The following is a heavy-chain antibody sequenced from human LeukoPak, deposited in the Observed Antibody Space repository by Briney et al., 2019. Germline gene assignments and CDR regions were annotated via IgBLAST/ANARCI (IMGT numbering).Heavy chain of an antibody. V-gene: IGHV1-46*01. D-gene: IGHD5-24*01. J-gene: IGHJ4*02. Sequence: ASVKVSCKTSGYTFTSYYIHWVRQAPGQGLEGMEIINPSGGTTNFAQKFQGRVTMTRDTSTSTVYMELSSLRSEDTAVYYCARAGGGDGYNYVYWGQGTLVTVSS. CDR1: GYTFTSYY. CDR2: INPSGGTT. CDR3: ARAGGGDGYNYVY.